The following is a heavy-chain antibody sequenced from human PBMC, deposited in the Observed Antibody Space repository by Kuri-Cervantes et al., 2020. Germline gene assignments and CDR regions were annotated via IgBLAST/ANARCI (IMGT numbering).Heavy chain of an antibody. CDR3: AREAWSDEAGY. CDR2: ISAYNGNT. CDR1: GYTFTSYG. Sequence: ASVKVSCKASGYTFTSYGISWVRQAPGQGLEWMGRISAYNGNTNYAQKFQGRVTITADKSTSTAYMELSSLRSEDTAVYYCAREAWSDEAGYWGQGTLVTVSS. D-gene: IGHD6-19*01. V-gene: IGHV1-18*01. J-gene: IGHJ4*02.